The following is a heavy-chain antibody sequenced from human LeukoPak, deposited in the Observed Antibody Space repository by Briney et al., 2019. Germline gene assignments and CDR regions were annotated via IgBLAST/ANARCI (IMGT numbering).Heavy chain of an antibody. J-gene: IGHJ4*02. CDR2: IIPIFGTP. CDR3: ARDRREYIAAAGPPDFDY. D-gene: IGHD6-13*01. V-gene: IGHV1-69*06. CDR1: GGTFSSDA. Sequence: ASVKVSCKASGGTFSSDAISWVRQAPGQGLEWMGGIIPIFGTPNYAQKFQGRVTITADTSTKTAYMELSSLRSGDTAVYYCARDRREYIAAAGPPDFDYWGQGTLVTVSS.